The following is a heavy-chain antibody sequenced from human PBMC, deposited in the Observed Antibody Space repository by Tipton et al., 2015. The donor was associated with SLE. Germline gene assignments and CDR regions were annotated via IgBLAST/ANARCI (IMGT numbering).Heavy chain of an antibody. CDR1: GGSISSSSYY. Sequence: TLSLTCIVSGGSISSSSYYWGWIRQPPGKGLEWIGSIYYSGSTYYKPSLKSRVTISVDTSKNQFSLKLSSVTAADTAVYYCAREPSMVGAWDIWGQGTMGTVSS. CDR2: IYYSGST. CDR3: AREPSMVGAWDI. J-gene: IGHJ3*02. V-gene: IGHV4-39*07. D-gene: IGHD3-10*01.